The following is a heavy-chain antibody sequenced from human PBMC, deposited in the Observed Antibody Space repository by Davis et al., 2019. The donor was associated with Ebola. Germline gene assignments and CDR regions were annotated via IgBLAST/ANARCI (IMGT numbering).Heavy chain of an antibody. D-gene: IGHD1-14*01. CDR1: GFTFSDFS. CDR2: IDHNGGNI. V-gene: IGHV3-64D*09. Sequence: PGGSLRLSCSPSGFTFSDFSMHWVRRAPGKYLEYVSSIDHNGGNIYYTDSVKGRFTISRDNSKNTVYLQMSSLRAEDTAVYCMKDGRNSEIYWGQGTLVTVSS. J-gene: IGHJ4*02. CDR3: KDGRNSEIY.